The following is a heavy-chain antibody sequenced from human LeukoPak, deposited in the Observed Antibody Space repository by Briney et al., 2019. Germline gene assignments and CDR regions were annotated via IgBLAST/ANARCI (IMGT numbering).Heavy chain of an antibody. D-gene: IGHD3-16*01. CDR2: IRYDGSNK. Sequence: PGGSLRLSCAASGFTFSGYGIHWVRQAPGKGLEWVAFIRYDGSNKYYTDSVKGRFTISRDNSKNTVYLQMNRLRTEDTAIYFCAKAGGAMRWGRSEGTDSWGQGTLVIVSS. CDR3: AKAGGAMRWGRSEGTDS. CDR1: GFTFSGYG. V-gene: IGHV3-30*02. J-gene: IGHJ4*02.